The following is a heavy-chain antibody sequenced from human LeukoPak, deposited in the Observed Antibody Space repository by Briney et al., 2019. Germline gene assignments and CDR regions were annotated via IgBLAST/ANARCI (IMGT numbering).Heavy chain of an antibody. CDR2: IIPILGIA. D-gene: IGHD5-12*01. CDR1: GGTFSSYA. V-gene: IGHV1-69*04. CDR3: AREMATTSNYYYGMDV. J-gene: IGHJ6*02. Sequence: GASVKVSCKASGGTFSSYAIRWVRQAPGQGLEWMGRIIPILGIANYAQKFQGRVTITADKSTSTAYTELSSLRSEDTAVYYCAREMATTSNYYYGMDVWGQGTTVTVSS.